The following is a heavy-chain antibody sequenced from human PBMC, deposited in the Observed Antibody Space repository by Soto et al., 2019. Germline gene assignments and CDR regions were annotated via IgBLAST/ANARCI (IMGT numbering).Heavy chain of an antibody. CDR2: ISATASGT. CDR1: GFAFSNYA. D-gene: IGHD3-10*01. V-gene: IGHV3-23*01. Sequence: EVQLLESGGRSVQRGGSLRLSCVASGFAFSNYAMSWVRQAPGKGLEWVSSISATASGTYYADSVKGRFTVSRDNSKNTVYLDLTSLRAEDTALFYCTKDLNYDGSGSHYWGQGTLVTVSS. J-gene: IGHJ4*02. CDR3: TKDLNYDGSGSHY.